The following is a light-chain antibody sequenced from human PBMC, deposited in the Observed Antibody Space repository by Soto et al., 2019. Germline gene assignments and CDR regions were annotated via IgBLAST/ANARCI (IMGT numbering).Light chain of an antibody. CDR2: AAS. J-gene: IGKJ3*01. V-gene: IGKV1-9*01. Sequence: IQLTQSPSSLSASVGDRVTISCRASHAISSYLAWYQQKPGKAPKLLIYAASTLQSGVPSRFSGSGSGTDFTLTNSSLQPEDFATYYCQQLDTYPPFGTGNKVDIK. CDR3: QQLDTYPP. CDR1: HAISSY.